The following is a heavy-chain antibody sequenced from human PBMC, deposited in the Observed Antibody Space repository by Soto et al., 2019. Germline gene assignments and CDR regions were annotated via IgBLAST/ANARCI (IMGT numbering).Heavy chain of an antibody. CDR2: ISAYNGNT. Sequence: ASVKVSCKASGYTFTSYGISWVRHAPGQGLEWMGWISAYNGNTNYAQKLQGRVTMTTDTSTSTAYMELKSLRSDDTAVYYCASSGFWSAPYYFDYWGQGTLVTVSS. J-gene: IGHJ4*02. V-gene: IGHV1-18*01. D-gene: IGHD3-3*01. CDR3: ASSGFWSAPYYFDY. CDR1: GYTFTSYG.